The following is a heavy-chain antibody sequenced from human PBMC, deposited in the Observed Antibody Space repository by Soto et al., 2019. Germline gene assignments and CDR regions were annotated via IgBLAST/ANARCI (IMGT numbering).Heavy chain of an antibody. CDR2: IRTKTYGGTT. Sequence: PGGSLRLSCTASGFTFVDYAVTWVRQAPGKGLEWVGLIRTKTYGGTTEYAASVNGRFTISRDDSKSVAYLQMNSLKIEDTALYFCARGTGWHDYWGQGTPVTVSS. J-gene: IGHJ4*02. CDR1: GFTFVDYA. V-gene: IGHV3-49*04. CDR3: ARGTGWHDY. D-gene: IGHD6-19*01.